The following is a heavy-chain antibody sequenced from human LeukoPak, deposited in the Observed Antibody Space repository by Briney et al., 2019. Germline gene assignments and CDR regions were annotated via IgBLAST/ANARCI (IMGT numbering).Heavy chain of an antibody. CDR3: AKDVGGSYSPFDY. D-gene: IGHD1-26*01. Sequence: PGGSLRLSCAASGFTFSSYAMSWVRRAPGKGLEWVSAISGSGGSTYYADSVKGRFTISRDNSKNTLYLQMNSLRAEDTAVYYCAKDVGGSYSPFDYRGQGTLVTVSS. CDR2: ISGSGGST. CDR1: GFTFSSYA. V-gene: IGHV3-23*01. J-gene: IGHJ4*02.